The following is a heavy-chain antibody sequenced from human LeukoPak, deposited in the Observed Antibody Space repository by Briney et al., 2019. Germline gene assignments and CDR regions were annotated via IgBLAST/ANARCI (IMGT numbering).Heavy chain of an antibody. Sequence: PGGSLRLSCAASAFTFSSYWMSWVRQAPGKGLEWVANIKQDGSEKYYVDSVKGRFTISRDNAKNSLYLQMNSLRTEDTAVYYCAGELDVAFDYWGQGTMVTVSS. J-gene: IGHJ4*02. CDR2: IKQDGSEK. D-gene: IGHD3-16*01. CDR1: AFTFSSYW. V-gene: IGHV3-7*01. CDR3: AGELDVAFDY.